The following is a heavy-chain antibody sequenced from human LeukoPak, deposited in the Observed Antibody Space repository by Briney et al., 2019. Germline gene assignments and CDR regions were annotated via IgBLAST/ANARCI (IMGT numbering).Heavy chain of an antibody. CDR3: ARAYTAMNFDY. J-gene: IGHJ4*02. D-gene: IGHD5-18*01. Sequence: ASVKVSCKASVHTFTSYYMHWVRQAPGQGLEWMGIINPSGGSTSYAQKFQGRVTMTRDTSTSTVYMELSSLRSEDTAVYYCARAYTAMNFDYWGQGTLVTVSS. CDR1: VHTFTSYY. CDR2: INPSGGST. V-gene: IGHV1-46*01.